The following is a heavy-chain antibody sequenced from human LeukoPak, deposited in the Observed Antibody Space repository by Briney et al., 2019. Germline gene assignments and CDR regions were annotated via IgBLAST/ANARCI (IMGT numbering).Heavy chain of an antibody. D-gene: IGHD1-26*01. CDR3: AKARDLAIVAAHFDY. CDR2: VSGGGGTT. V-gene: IGHV3-23*01. J-gene: IGHJ4*02. Sequence: GGSLRLSCAASGFTFSSYAMSWVRQAPGKGLEWVSSVSGGGGTTYYPDSVKGRFTISRDNSKNTLYLQMNSLRAEDTAVYYCAKARDLAIVAAHFDYWGQGTLVTVSS. CDR1: GFTFSSYA.